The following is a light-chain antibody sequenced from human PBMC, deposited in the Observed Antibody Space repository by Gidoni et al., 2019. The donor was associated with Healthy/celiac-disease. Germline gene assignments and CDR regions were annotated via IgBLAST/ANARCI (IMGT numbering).Light chain of an antibody. CDR1: SSTIGAGYD. J-gene: IGLJ2*01. CDR3: QSYDSSLSVV. CDR2: GNS. Sequence: QSVLTPPPSASGAPGQRVHISCTGSSSTIGAGYDVHWYQQLPGTAPKLLIYGNSNRHSGFPDRFSGYKSGTAASLAITGLQAEDEADYYCQSYDSSLSVVFGGGTKLTVL. V-gene: IGLV1-40*01.